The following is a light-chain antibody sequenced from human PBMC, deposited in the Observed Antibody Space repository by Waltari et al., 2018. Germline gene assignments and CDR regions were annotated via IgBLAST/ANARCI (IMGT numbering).Light chain of an antibody. V-gene: IGKV3-11*01. Sequence: ETVLTQSPATLSLSPGERGTLSCRASQSVSRYLAWYQQKPGQAPRRLIYDASNRATGIPARFSGSGSGTDFTLTSSSLEPEDFAVYYCQQRSNWLFTFGPGTKVDIK. CDR1: QSVSRY. CDR3: QQRSNWLFT. J-gene: IGKJ3*01. CDR2: DAS.